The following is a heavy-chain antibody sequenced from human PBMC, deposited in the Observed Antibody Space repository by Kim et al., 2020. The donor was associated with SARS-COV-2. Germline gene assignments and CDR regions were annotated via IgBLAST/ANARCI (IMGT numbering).Heavy chain of an antibody. J-gene: IGHJ5*02. CDR3: AREDYGSGRNWFDP. Sequence: ASVKVSCKASGYTFTGYYMHWVRQAPGQGLEWMGRINPNSGGTNYAQKFQGRVTMTRDTSISTAYMELSRLRSDDTAVYYCAREDYGSGRNWFDPWGQGTLVTVSS. CDR1: GYTFTGYY. D-gene: IGHD3-10*01. CDR2: INPNSGGT. V-gene: IGHV1-2*06.